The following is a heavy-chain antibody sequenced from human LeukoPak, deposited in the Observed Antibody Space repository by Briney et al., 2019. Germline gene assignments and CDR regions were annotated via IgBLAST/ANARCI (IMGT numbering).Heavy chain of an antibody. CDR2: IYSGGST. CDR1: GFNVSSNY. V-gene: IGHV3-66*01. Sequence: GGSLRLSCAASGFNVSSNYMSWVRQAPGKGLEWVSVIYSGGSTYYADSVKDRFTIFRDNSKNTLYLQMSSLRVEDTAVYYCARERQLVAGDAFDIWGQGTMVTVSS. CDR3: ARERQLVAGDAFDI. D-gene: IGHD6-13*01. J-gene: IGHJ3*02.